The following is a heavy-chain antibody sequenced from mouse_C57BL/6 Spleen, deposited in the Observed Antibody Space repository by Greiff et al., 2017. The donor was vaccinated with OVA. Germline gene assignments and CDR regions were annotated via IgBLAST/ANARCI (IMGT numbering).Heavy chain of an antibody. CDR1: GYTFTSYW. J-gene: IGHJ3*01. Sequence: QVQLQQPGAELVKPGASVKMSCKASGYTFTSYWITWVKQRPGQGLEWIGDIYPGSGSTNYNEKFKSKATLTVDTSSSTAYMQLSSLTSADSAVYYCARWELDSSGYVWFAYWGQGTLVTVSA. CDR2: IYPGSGST. CDR3: ARWELDSSGYVWFAY. V-gene: IGHV1-55*01. D-gene: IGHD3-2*02.